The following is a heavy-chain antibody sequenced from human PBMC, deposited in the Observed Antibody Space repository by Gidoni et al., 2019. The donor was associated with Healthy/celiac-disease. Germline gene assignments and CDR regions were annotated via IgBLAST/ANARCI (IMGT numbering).Heavy chain of an antibody. D-gene: IGHD4-17*01. V-gene: IGHV3-30-3*01. Sequence: QVQLVASGGGVVQPGRFLRLSCAASGFTFSSYAMHWVRQAPGKGLEWVAVISDDGSNKYYADSVKGRFTISRDKSKNTLYLQMNSLRAEDTAVYYCARDGDYGDYGPPSGNWYFDLWGRGTLVTVSS. J-gene: IGHJ2*01. CDR2: ISDDGSNK. CDR3: ARDGDYGDYGPPSGNWYFDL. CDR1: GFTFSSYA.